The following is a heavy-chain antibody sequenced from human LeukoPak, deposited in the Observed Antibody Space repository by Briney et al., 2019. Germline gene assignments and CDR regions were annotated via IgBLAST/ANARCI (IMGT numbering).Heavy chain of an antibody. CDR1: GGSISSGGYY. V-gene: IGHV4-61*02. J-gene: IGHJ3*02. CDR3: ARAEPAIFGVVIGRIDI. D-gene: IGHD3-3*01. Sequence: PSQTLSLTCTVSGGSISSGGYYWSWIRQPAGKGLEWIGRIYTSGSTNYNPSLKSRVTISVDTSKNQFSLKLSSVTAADTAVYYCARAEPAIFGVVIGRIDIWGQGTMVTVSS. CDR2: IYTSGST.